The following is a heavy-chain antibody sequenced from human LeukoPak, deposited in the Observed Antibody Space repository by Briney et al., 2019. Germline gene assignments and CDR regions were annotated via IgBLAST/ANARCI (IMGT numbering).Heavy chain of an antibody. J-gene: IGHJ3*02. CDR3: AREGNYYGSGSYPPLGAFDI. Sequence: ASVKVSCKASGYTFTSYYMHWVRQAPGQGLELMGLINPNSGGTNYAQKFQGRVTITRDTSISTAYMELSRLRSDDTAVYYCAREGNYYGSGSYPPLGAFDIWGQGTMVTVSS. CDR1: GYTFTSYY. D-gene: IGHD3-10*01. V-gene: IGHV1-2*02. CDR2: INPNSGGT.